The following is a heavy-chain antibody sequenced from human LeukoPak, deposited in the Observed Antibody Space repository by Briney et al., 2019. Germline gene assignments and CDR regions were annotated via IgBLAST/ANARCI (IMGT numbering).Heavy chain of an antibody. CDR1: GGSFSGYY. V-gene: IGHV4-34*01. CDR2: INHSGST. D-gene: IGHD2-2*01. CDR3: ARTDQRGRPFDY. Sequence: PSETLSLTCAVYGGSFSGYYWSWIRHPPGKGLEWIGEINHSGSTNYNPSLKSRVTISVDTSKNQFSLKLSSVTAADTAVYYCARTDQRGRPFDYWGQGTLVTVSS. J-gene: IGHJ4*02.